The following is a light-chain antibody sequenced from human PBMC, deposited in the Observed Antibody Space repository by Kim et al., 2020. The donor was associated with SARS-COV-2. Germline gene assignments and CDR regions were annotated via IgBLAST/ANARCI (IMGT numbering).Light chain of an antibody. CDR1: ELGDNS. Sequence: VSPGQTAFITSSCDELGDNSVFCYQQRPGQSPVLVIYQDTKRPSGIPERFSAASSGNTATLTISATQATDEADYYCQAWDSGTAVVFGEGTQLTVL. CDR2: QDT. CDR3: QAWDSGTAVV. J-gene: IGLJ2*01. V-gene: IGLV3-1*01.